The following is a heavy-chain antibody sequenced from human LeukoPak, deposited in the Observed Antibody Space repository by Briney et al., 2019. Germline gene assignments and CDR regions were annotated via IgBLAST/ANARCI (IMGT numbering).Heavy chain of an antibody. CDR1: GGSFSGYY. J-gene: IGHJ5*02. D-gene: IGHD3-16*02. Sequence: SETLSLTCAVYGGSFSGYYWSWIRQPPGKGLEWIGEINHSGSTNYNPSLKSRVTVSVDTSKNQFSLKLSSVTAADTAVYYCARTYYDYVWGSYRYSNWFDPWGQGTLVTVSS. CDR2: INHSGST. CDR3: ARTYYDYVWGSYRYSNWFDP. V-gene: IGHV4-34*01.